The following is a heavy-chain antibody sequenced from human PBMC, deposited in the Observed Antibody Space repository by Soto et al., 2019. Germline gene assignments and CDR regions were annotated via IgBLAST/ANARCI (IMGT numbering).Heavy chain of an antibody. J-gene: IGHJ5*02. CDR3: ASLKLGYSTFDP. Sequence: QVQLQESGPGLVKPSQTLSLTCTVSGGSISSGDYYWSWIRQPPGKGLEWIGYIYYSGSTYYNPSLKSGVTISVDTYKNQFSLKLSSVTAADTAVDYCASLKLGYSTFDPWGQGTLVTVSS. D-gene: IGHD5-18*01. V-gene: IGHV4-30-4*01. CDR2: IYYSGST. CDR1: GGSISSGDYY.